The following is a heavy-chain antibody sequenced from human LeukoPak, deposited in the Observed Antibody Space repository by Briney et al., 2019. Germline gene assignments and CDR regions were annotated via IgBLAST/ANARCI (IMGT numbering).Heavy chain of an antibody. D-gene: IGHD4-17*01. V-gene: IGHV3-7*03. CDR2: IKQDGSET. J-gene: IGHJ4*02. Sequence: GGSLRLSCTASGFTFSSYWMSWVRQTPGKGLEWVANIKQDGSETYYVDSVKGRFTISRDNAKNSLYLQMNSLKAEDTAVYYCTTDLGDYGDYVRCWGQGTLVTVSS. CDR3: TTDLGDYGDYVRC. CDR1: GFTFSSYW.